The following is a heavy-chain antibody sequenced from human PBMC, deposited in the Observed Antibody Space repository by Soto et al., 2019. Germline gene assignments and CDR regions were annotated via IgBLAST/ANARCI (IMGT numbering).Heavy chain of an antibody. D-gene: IGHD3-9*01. V-gene: IGHV2-5*02. Sequence: QFTLKESGPTLVRPTQTLTLTCAFSGFSLSTSGVGVGWIRQPPGKALEWLAVIYWDDSKHYSPSLRSRLTITKDTSKTQVVLTMTNMDPMDTGTYYCAHKGPEDWPLDYWGQGTLVTVSS. J-gene: IGHJ4*02. CDR1: GFSLSTSGVG. CDR2: IYWDDSK. CDR3: AHKGPEDWPLDY.